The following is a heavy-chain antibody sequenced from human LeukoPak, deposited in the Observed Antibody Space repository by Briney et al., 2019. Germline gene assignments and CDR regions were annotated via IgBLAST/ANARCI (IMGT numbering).Heavy chain of an antibody. V-gene: IGHV3-30*18. J-gene: IGHJ4*02. D-gene: IGHD2-15*01. Sequence: GRSLRLSCAAFGFTFSSYGMHWVRQAPGKGLEWVAVISYDGSNKYYADSVKGRFTISRDNSKNTLYLQMNSLRAEDTAVYYCAKDSWLVVAAPDYWGQGTLVTVSS. CDR3: AKDSWLVVAAPDY. CDR1: GFTFSSYG. CDR2: ISYDGSNK.